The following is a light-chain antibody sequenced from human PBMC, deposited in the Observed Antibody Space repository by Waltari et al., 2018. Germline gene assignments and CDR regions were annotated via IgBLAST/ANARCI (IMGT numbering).Light chain of an antibody. V-gene: IGLV1-44*01. CDR2: RNN. J-gene: IGLJ3*02. CDR1: LSNIGINN. Sequence: QSVLTQPPSASGTPGQRVTISCSGSLSNIGINNVNWYQQLPGTAPKLLIYRNNQRPSGVPDRFSGSKSGTSASLAISGLQSEDEADYYCAVWDDSLNGWVFGGGTKLTVL. CDR3: AVWDDSLNGWV.